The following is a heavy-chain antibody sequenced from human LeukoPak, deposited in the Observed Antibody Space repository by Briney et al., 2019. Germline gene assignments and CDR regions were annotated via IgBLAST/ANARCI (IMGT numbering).Heavy chain of an antibody. V-gene: IGHV3-23*01. CDR1: GFTFSTYA. J-gene: IGHJ6*02. Sequence: GGSLRLSCAASGFTFSTYAVSWVRQAPGKGPEWVSDISGSGGSTYYADSVKGRFTVSRDNSKDTVYLQMNSLRVDDTAVYYCAKSNREQLVRSYGLDVWGQGTTVTVSS. CDR3: AKSNREQLVRSYGLDV. D-gene: IGHD6-13*01. CDR2: ISGSGGST.